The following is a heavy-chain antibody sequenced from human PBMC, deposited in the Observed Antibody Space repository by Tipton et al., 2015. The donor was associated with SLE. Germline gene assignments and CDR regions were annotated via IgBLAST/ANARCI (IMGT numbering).Heavy chain of an antibody. CDR2: IYYSGHT. V-gene: IGHV4-59*01. CDR3: ARGLHSSGYYYYYYMDV. D-gene: IGHD3-22*01. Sequence: GLVKPSETLSLTCTVSGDSISSYYWTWIRQPPGKGLEWIGYIYYSGHTHYNPSLKSRVTISLDTSKNQFSLRLTSVTAADTAMYYCARGLHSSGYYYYYYMDVWGNGSTVTVSS. J-gene: IGHJ6*03. CDR1: GDSISSYY.